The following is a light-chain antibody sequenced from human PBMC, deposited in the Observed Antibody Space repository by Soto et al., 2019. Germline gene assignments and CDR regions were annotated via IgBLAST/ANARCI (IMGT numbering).Light chain of an antibody. CDR2: SDN. CDR1: NIGNLD. V-gene: IGLV3-21*04. CDR3: QVWDGSTDAV. J-gene: IGLJ2*01. Sequence: SYELTQPPSVSAAPGKTATITCGGNNIGNLDVHWYQQKPGQAPVLVIFSDNDRPSGIPDRFSGSNSGNTATLTISRVDAGDEANYYCQVWDGSTDAVFGGGTKVTVL.